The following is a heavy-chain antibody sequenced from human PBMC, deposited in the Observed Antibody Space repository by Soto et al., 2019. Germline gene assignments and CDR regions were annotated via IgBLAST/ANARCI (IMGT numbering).Heavy chain of an antibody. J-gene: IGHJ5*02. D-gene: IGHD4-17*01. V-gene: IGHV3-15*01. Sequence: EVQLVESGGGLVKPGGSLRLSCAASGFTFSNAWMSWVRQAPGKGLEWVSRIKSKTDGGTTDYAAPVKGRFTISRDDSKNTLYLQMNSLKTEDTAVYYCTTDTTVTTADKRFDPWGQGTLVTVSS. CDR3: TTDTTVTTADKRFDP. CDR2: IKSKTDGGTT. CDR1: GFTFSNAW.